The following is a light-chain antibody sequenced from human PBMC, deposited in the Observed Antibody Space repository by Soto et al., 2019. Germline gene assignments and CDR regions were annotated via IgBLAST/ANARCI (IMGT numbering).Light chain of an antibody. J-gene: IGKJ1*01. Sequence: EVVLTQSPGTVSLSPGERATLSCRASQSVTNNYLAWYQQKAGQAPRLLIYAASSRATAIPVRFSGSGSGTDFTLSISRREPEDFAVYYSHEYGNSITCTFGQENTV. V-gene: IGKV3-20*01. CDR3: HEYGNSITCT. CDR1: QSVTNNY. CDR2: AAS.